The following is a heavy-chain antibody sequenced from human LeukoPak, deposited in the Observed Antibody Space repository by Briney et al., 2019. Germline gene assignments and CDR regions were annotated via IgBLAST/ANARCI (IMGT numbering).Heavy chain of an antibody. CDR1: GFTFSSYA. J-gene: IGHJ4*02. Sequence: GGSLRLSCAASGFTFSSYAMHWVRQAPGKGLEWVAVISYDGSNKYYADSVKGRLTISRDNSKNTLYLQMNSLRAEDTAVYYCAREFRIALDYWGQGTLVTVSS. D-gene: IGHD6-13*01. CDR2: ISYDGSNK. CDR3: AREFRIALDY. V-gene: IGHV3-30-3*01.